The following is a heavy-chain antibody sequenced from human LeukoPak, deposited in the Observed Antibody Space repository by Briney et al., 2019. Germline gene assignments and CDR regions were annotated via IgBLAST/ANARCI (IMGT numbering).Heavy chain of an antibody. D-gene: IGHD2-21*01. J-gene: IGHJ4*02. CDR1: GYTFTGYY. V-gene: IGHV1-2*02. CDR3: ARQEDCGGDCYHFDY. Sequence: ASVTVSCKASGYTFTGYYMHWVRQAPGQGLEWMGWINPNSGGTNYAQKFQGRVTMTRDTSISTAYMELSRLRSDDTAVYYCARQEDCGGDCYHFDYWGQGTLVTVSS. CDR2: INPNSGGT.